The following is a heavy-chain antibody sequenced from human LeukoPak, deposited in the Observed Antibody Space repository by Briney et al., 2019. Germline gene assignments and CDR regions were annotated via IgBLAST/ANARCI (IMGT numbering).Heavy chain of an antibody. CDR2: IYYGGST. Sequence: PSETLSLTCTVSVSGGSVNSGSYYWSWIRQSPGKGLEWIGYIYYGGSTNYNPSLKSRVTISVDTSKNQFPLKLSSVTAADTALYYCVREGSNSRFVDYWGQGTLVTVSS. V-gene: IGHV4-61*01. J-gene: IGHJ4*02. CDR3: VREGSNSRFVDY. D-gene: IGHD6-13*01. CDR1: GGSVNSGSYY.